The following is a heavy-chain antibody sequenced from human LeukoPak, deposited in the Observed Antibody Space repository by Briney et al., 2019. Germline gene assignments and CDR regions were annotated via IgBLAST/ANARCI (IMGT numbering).Heavy chain of an antibody. Sequence: SETLSLTCTASGGSISSHYWSWIRQPPGKGLEWIGYIYYSGSTKYNPSLKSRVTISVGTSKNQFSLKLSSVTAADTAAYYCARLYDSSGYTNWLDPWGQGTLVTVSS. CDR1: GGSISSHY. CDR2: IYYSGST. CDR3: ARLYDSSGYTNWLDP. J-gene: IGHJ5*02. D-gene: IGHD3-22*01. V-gene: IGHV4-59*11.